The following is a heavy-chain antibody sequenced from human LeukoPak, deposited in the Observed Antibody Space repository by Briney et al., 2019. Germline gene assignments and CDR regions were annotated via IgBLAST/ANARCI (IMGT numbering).Heavy chain of an antibody. Sequence: PGGSLRLSCAASGFTFDDYAMHWVRHAPGKGLEWVSGISWNSGSIGYADSVKGRFTISTDNAKNTLYLHMNSLRAEDTAIYYCGILPPGYWGQGTLVTVAS. V-gene: IGHV3-9*01. D-gene: IGHD2-8*02. J-gene: IGHJ4*02. CDR1: GFTFDDYA. CDR3: GILPPGY. CDR2: ISWNSGSI.